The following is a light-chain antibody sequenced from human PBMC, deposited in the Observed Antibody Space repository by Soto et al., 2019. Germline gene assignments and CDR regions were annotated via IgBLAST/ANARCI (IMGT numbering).Light chain of an antibody. CDR1: QSINNY. J-gene: IGKJ1*01. CDR2: DAS. V-gene: IGKV1-39*01. Sequence: DIQMTQSPSSLSASVGGRITITCRSSQSINNYLNWYQQRPGKAPKVIIYDASSLQSGVPSRFSGSGSGTDFALTISSLQPEDFATYYCQQGFSAPPWTFGQGTKVEI. CDR3: QQGFSAPPWT.